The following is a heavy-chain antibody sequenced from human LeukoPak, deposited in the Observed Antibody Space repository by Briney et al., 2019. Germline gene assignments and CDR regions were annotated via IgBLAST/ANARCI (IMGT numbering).Heavy chain of an antibody. D-gene: IGHD3-3*01. J-gene: IGHJ5*02. V-gene: IGHV3-23*01. CDR2: ISGSGGST. CDR1: GFTFSSYA. Sequence: GGSLRLSCAASGFTFSSYAMRWVRQAPGKGLEWVSAISGSGGSTYYADSVRVRFTIPRDNAKNSLYLQMNSLRAEDTAVYYCAREDYDFWSGYSTDPSVANWFDPWGQGTLVTVSS. CDR3: AREDYDFWSGYSTDPSVANWFDP.